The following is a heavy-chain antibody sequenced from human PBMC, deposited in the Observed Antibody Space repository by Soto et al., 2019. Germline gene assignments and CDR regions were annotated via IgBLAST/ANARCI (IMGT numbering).Heavy chain of an antibody. V-gene: IGHV4-31*03. CDR1: GGSISSGGYY. J-gene: IGHJ5*02. D-gene: IGHD4-17*01. CDR3: ARGSATVTDDDGYWFDP. Sequence: PSETLSLTCTVSGGSISSGGYYWSWIRQHPGKGLEWIGYIYYSGSTYYNPSLKSRVTISVDTSKNQFSLKLSSVTAADTAVYHCARGSATVTDDDGYWFDPWGKGTLVTVSS. CDR2: IYYSGST.